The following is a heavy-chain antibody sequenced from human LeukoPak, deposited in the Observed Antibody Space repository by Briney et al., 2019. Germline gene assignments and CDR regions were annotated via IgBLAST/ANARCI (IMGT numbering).Heavy chain of an antibody. D-gene: IGHD2-2*01. V-gene: IGHV1-18*01. CDR1: GYTFTSYG. Sequence: ASVKVSCKASGYTFTSYGISWVRQAPGQGLEWMGWISAYNGNTNYAQKLQGRVTMTTDTSTSTAYMELRSLTSDDTAVYYCARDPTPYCSSTSCYLLYFDYWGQGTLVTVSS. CDR3: ARDPTPYCSSTSCYLLYFDY. CDR2: ISAYNGNT. J-gene: IGHJ4*02.